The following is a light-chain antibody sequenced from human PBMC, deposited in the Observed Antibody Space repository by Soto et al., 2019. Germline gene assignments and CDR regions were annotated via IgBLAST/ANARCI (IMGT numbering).Light chain of an antibody. J-gene: IGKJ5*01. CDR2: DSF. Sequence: IVLTQSPATLSLSPGERATLSCRASQSVSSYLAWYQQKPGQAPRPLIYDSFNRATGIPARFSGSGSGTDFTLTIRRLEPEDFAVYYCQQYGSSPWTFGQGTRLEIK. V-gene: IGKV3-11*01. CDR1: QSVSSY. CDR3: QQYGSSPWT.